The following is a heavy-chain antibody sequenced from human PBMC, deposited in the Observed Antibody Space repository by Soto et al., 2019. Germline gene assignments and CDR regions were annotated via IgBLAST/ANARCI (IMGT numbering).Heavy chain of an antibody. V-gene: IGHV1-2*02. CDR3: ARDLCPLGSGSACPLYGLDI. J-gene: IGHJ6*02. D-gene: IGHD3-10*01. CDR1: GYTFTGHY. CDR2: LKSDNGGT. Sequence: QVQLVQSGAQVKPPGASVKVSCKASGYTFTGHYMHWVRQVSGKRLEHLGWLKSDNGGTYYAPKFQGRVTFTRDTSTSTAYMELSRLQSDDTAVYFCARDLCPLGSGSACPLYGLDIWGQGTTVVVS.